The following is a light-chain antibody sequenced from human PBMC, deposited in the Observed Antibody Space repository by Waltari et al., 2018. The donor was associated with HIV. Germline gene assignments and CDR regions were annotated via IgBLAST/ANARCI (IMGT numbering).Light chain of an antibody. CDR2: WAS. CDR1: QSVLYSSHNKNY. V-gene: IGKV4-1*01. CDR3: QQYYSAPYT. Sequence: DIVMTQSPDSLALSLGERATISCKSSQSVLYSSHNKNYLAWYQQKPGQPPKLLIYWASTRESGVPDRFSGSGSGTDVTLTINSLQAEDVAVYSCQQYYSAPYTFGQGTKLEIK. J-gene: IGKJ2*01.